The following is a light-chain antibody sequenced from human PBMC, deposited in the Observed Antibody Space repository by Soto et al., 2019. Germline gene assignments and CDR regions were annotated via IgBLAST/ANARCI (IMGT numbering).Light chain of an antibody. CDR3: AAWDDSLSGVV. Sequence: QSVLTQPPSASATPGQRVTISCSGSSSNIGTNYVYWYQHLPGTAPKLLIYRNDQRPSGVPDRFSGSMSGTAASLAIGGLRSEDDADYFCAAWDDSLSGVVFGGGTQLNVL. V-gene: IGLV1-47*01. J-gene: IGLJ2*01. CDR1: SSNIGTNY. CDR2: RND.